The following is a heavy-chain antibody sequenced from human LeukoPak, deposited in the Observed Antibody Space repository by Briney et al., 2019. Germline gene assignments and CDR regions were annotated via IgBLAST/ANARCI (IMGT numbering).Heavy chain of an antibody. CDR1: GYTFTSYD. J-gene: IGHJ4*02. CDR3: ARGIALWLGWDY. D-gene: IGHD5-18*01. CDR2: MNPNSGNT. V-gene: IGHV1-8*01. Sequence: ASVKVSCKASGYTFTSYDINWVRQATGQGLEWMGWMNPNSGNTGYAQKFQGRVTMTRNTSISTAYMELSSLRSEDTAVYYCARGIALWLGWDYWGQGTLVTVSS.